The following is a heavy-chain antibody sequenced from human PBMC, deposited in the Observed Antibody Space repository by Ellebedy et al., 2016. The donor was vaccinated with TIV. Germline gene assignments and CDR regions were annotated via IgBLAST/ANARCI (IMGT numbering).Heavy chain of an antibody. V-gene: IGHV4-59*01. D-gene: IGHD3-10*01. CDR3: ARKGGVSFGERPIDY. Sequence: PSETLSLTCIVSGGSISRYYWSWIRQPPGRGLEWIGNIYYTGTTNYNPSLQSRVTISLDTSKNQFSLRLTSVTAADTAVYYCARKGGVSFGERPIDYWGQGTLVTVSS. CDR2: IYYTGTT. CDR1: GGSISRYY. J-gene: IGHJ4*02.